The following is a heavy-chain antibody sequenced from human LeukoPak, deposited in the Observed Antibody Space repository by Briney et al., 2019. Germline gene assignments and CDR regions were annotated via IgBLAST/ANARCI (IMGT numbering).Heavy chain of an antibody. CDR2: VFYSGST. D-gene: IGHD3-22*01. J-gene: IGHJ4*02. CDR3: ARHHRSGSGGTYFDY. Sequence: SETLSLTCTVSGGPIITTNYFWGWLRQPPGKGLEWIGTVFYSGSTYYNPSLKSRVTISVDPSKNQFSLSLSSVTAADTAVYYCARHHRSGSGGTYFDYWGQGTLVTVSS. V-gene: IGHV4-39*01. CDR1: GGPIITTNYF.